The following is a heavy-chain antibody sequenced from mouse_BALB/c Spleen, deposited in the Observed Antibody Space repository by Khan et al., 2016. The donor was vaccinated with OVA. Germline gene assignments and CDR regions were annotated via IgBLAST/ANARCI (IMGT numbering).Heavy chain of an antibody. CDR3: AREEALYYFDY. D-gene: IGHD3-2*02. CDR1: GYIFTSYW. Sequence: QVQLQQSGAELVRPGASVKLSCKTSGYIFTSYWIHWVKQSSGQSLEWFAKIYPGTDNSYYNEKLKDKVTLTADKSSSTVYMQLSSLKSEDSAVYFCAREEALYYFDYWGQGTTLTVSS. V-gene: IGHV1S132*01. J-gene: IGHJ2*01. CDR2: IYPGTDNS.